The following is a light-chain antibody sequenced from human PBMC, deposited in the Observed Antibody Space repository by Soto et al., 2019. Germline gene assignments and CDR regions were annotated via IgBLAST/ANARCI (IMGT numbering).Light chain of an antibody. Sequence: EIVMTQSPATLSVSPGEGATLSCRASQSFNSNLAWYQQRPGQAPRLLVYGASTRAAGIAARFSGSGSGTEFTLTISSLQSEDFAVYYCQQYHKWPLTFGGGSKVEI. CDR3: QQYHKWPLT. J-gene: IGKJ4*01. CDR1: QSFNSN. V-gene: IGKV3-15*01. CDR2: GAS.